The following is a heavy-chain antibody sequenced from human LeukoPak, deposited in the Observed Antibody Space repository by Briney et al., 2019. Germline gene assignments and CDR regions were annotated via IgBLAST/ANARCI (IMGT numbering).Heavy chain of an antibody. Sequence: PSETLSLTCAVYGGSFSGYYWSWIRQPPGKGLEWIGEINHSGSTNYNPSLKSRVTISVDTSKNQFSLKLSSVTAADTAVYYCARGRYYDYVWGSYRADVFDYWGQGTLVTVSS. CDR2: INHSGST. V-gene: IGHV4-34*01. D-gene: IGHD3-16*02. J-gene: IGHJ4*02. CDR1: GGSFSGYY. CDR3: ARGRYYDYVWGSYRADVFDY.